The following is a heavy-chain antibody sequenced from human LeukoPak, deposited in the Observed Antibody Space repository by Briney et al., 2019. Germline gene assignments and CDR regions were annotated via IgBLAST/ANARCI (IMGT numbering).Heavy chain of an antibody. CDR1: GGSISSYY. CDR2: IYYSGST. J-gene: IGHJ4*02. D-gene: IGHD3-10*01. V-gene: IGHV4-59*01. Sequence: SETLSLTCTVSGGSISSYYWSWIRQPPGKGLEWIGYIYYSGSTNYNPSLKSRVTISVDTPKNQFSLKLSSVTAADTAVYYCASANGSGSSFDYWGQGTLVTVSS. CDR3: ASANGSGSSFDY.